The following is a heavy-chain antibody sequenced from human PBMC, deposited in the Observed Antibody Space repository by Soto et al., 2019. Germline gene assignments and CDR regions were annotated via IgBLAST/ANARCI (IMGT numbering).Heavy chain of an antibody. J-gene: IGHJ4*02. CDR2: IIPIFGTA. V-gene: IGHV1-69*01. Sequence: QVQLVQSGAEVKKPGSSVKVSCKASGGTFSSYAISWVRQAPGQGLEWMGGIIPIFGTANYAQKFQGRVTITADESTSTAYMEMGSLRSEDTAVYYCAREEVGGLELRPFDYWGQGTLVTVSS. CDR1: GGTFSSYA. D-gene: IGHD1-7*01. CDR3: AREEVGGLELRPFDY.